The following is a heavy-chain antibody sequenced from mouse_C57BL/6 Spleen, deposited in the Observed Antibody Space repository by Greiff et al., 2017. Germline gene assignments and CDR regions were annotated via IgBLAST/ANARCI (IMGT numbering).Heavy chain of an antibody. D-gene: IGHD1-1*01. CDR3: ARIAGTDGRSHYYFDY. CDR2: IWWDDDK. CDR1: GFSLSTFGMG. Sequence: QVTLKVSGPGILQPSQTLSLTCSFSGFSLSTFGMGVGWIRQPSGKGLEWLAPIWWDDDKYYNPALKSRLSISTDTSNKQVFLNIAHADTADTATYDCARIAGTDGRSHYYFDYWGQGTTLTVSS. J-gene: IGHJ2*01. V-gene: IGHV8-8*01.